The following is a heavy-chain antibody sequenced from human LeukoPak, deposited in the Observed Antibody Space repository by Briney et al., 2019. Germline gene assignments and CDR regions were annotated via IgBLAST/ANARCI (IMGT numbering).Heavy chain of an antibody. Sequence: GGSLRLSCAASGFTFSSYAMHWVRQAPGKGLEWVAVISYDGSNKYYADSVKGRFTISRDNSKNTLYLQMNSLRAEDTAVYYCARWPWSGFYYYYMDVWGKGTTVTVSS. CDR1: GFTFSSYA. J-gene: IGHJ6*03. CDR2: ISYDGSNK. V-gene: IGHV3-30-3*01. D-gene: IGHD3-3*01. CDR3: ARWPWSGFYYYYMDV.